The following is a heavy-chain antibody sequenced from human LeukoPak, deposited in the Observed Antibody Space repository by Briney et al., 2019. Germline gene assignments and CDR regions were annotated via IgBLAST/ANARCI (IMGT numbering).Heavy chain of an antibody. CDR3: ARGPKTTGIYYFDY. J-gene: IGHJ4*02. D-gene: IGHD4-17*01. CDR2: IYYSGST. CDR1: GGSISSSSYY. Sequence: SETLSLTCTVSGGSISSSSYYWGWIRQPPGKGLEWIGSIYYSGSTYYNPSLKSRVTISVDTSKNQFSLKLSSVTAADTAVYYCARGPKTTGIYYFDYWGQGTLVTVSS. V-gene: IGHV4-39*07.